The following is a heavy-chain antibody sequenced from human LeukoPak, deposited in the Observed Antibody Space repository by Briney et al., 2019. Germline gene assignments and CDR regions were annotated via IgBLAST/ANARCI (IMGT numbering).Heavy chain of an antibody. Sequence: GGSLRLSCAASGFTFSNYGIHWVRQAPGKGLEWVAFILYDGSNKYYADSVKGRFTISRDNSKNTLYLQMNSLRAEDTAVYYCANFGVGAEDXWGQGTLVTVS. CDR1: GFTFSNYG. D-gene: IGHD1-26*01. V-gene: IGHV3-30*02. CDR3: ANFGVGAEDX. CDR2: ILYDGSNK. J-gene: IGHJ4*02.